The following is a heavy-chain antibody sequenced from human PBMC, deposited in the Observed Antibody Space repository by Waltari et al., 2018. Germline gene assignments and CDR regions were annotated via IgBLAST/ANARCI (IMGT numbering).Heavy chain of an antibody. CDR3: ARMARSGWYPNYYYYGMDV. V-gene: IGHV4-34*01. CDR2: INHSGST. D-gene: IGHD6-19*01. CDR1: GGSFSGYY. Sequence: QVQLQQWGAGLLKPSETLSLTCAVYGGSFSGYYWSWIRQPPGKGLEWIGEINHSGSTNYNPSLKSRVTISVDTSKNQFSLKLSSVTAADTAVYYCARMARSGWYPNYYYYGMDVWGQGTTVTVSS. J-gene: IGHJ6*02.